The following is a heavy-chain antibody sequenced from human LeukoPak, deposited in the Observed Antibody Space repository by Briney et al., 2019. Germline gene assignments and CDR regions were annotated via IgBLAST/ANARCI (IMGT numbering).Heavy chain of an antibody. D-gene: IGHD3-10*01. CDR1: GGTFSSYA. CDR3: AKDLVQRAIPPYYYYYMDV. V-gene: IGHV1-69*04. Sequence: RASVKVPCKASGGTFSSYAISWVRQAPGQALEWMGRIIPILGIANYAQKFQGRVTITADKSTSTAYMELSSLRAEDTAVYYCAKDLVQRAIPPYYYYYMDVWGQGNLVSVSS. CDR2: IIPILGIA. J-gene: IGHJ6*03.